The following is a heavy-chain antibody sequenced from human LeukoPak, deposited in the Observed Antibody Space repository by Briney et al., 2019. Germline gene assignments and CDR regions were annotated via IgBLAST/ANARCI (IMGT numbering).Heavy chain of an antibody. CDR3: AKLKYSSGYFDY. V-gene: IGHV3-23*01. CDR2: ISGSGGST. Sequence: GGSLRLSCAASGFTFSSYAMSWVRQPPGKGLEWVSAISGSGGSTYYADSVKGRFTISRDNSKNTLYLQMNSLRAEDTAVYYCAKLKYSSGYFDYWGQGTLVTVS. D-gene: IGHD3-22*01. J-gene: IGHJ4*02. CDR1: GFTFSSYA.